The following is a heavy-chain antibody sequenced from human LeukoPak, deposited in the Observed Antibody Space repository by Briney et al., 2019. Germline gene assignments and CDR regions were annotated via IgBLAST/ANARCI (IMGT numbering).Heavy chain of an antibody. J-gene: IGHJ4*02. CDR2: INTNTGNP. CDR3: S. CDR1: GYTFSSYA. V-gene: IGHV7-4-1*01. Sequence: ASVRVSCKASGYTFSSYAMNWVRQAPGQGLEWMGWINTNTGNPTYAQDFTGRFVFSLDTSASTTYYCASGPSYSGSNEYFDSWGQGTLVTVSS. D-gene: IGHD1-26*01.